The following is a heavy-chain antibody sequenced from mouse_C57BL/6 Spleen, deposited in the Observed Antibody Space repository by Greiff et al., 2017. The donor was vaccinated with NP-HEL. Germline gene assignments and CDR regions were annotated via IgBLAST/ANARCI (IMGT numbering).Heavy chain of an antibody. J-gene: IGHJ3*01. D-gene: IGHD2-5*01. CDR2: IYPGDGDT. V-gene: IGHV1-82*01. CDR3: ARSNPYSNFSPWFAY. CDR1: GYAFSSSW. Sequence: VHLVESGPELVKPGASVKISCKASGYAFSSSWMNWVKQRPGKGLEWIGRIYPGDGDTNYNGKFKGKATLTADKSSSTAYMQLSSLTSEDSAVYFCARSNPYSNFSPWFAYWGQGTLVTVSA.